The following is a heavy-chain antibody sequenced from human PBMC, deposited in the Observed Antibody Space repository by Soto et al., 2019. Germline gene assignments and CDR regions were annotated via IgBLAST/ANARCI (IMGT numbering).Heavy chain of an antibody. J-gene: IGHJ4*02. Sequence: EVQLLESGGGLVEPGGSLRVSCAVSGIIFSDAWLNWVRQAPEEGLEWVVRVKPKSVGATIDYAAPVKCRFTISRDDSENTLFLEMNSLKIEDTAVYYCTAVLVGLSRIIDYWGQGTLVTVSS. CDR3: TAVLVGLSRIIDY. D-gene: IGHD2-2*01. CDR2: VKPKSVGATI. V-gene: IGHV3-15*07. CDR1: GIIFSDAW.